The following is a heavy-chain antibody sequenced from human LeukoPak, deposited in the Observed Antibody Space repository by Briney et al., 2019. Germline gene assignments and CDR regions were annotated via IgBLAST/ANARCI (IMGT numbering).Heavy chain of an antibody. J-gene: IGHJ6*02. CDR1: GFTFSSYS. CDR2: ISESSSAI. Sequence: SGGSLRLSCAASGFTFSSYSMNWVRQAPGKGLEWVSFISESSSAIYYADSVKGRFTISRDNANNSLYLQMNSLRAEDTAVYYCARVGDLRLDYYYGMDVWGQGTTVTVSS. D-gene: IGHD2-21*01. V-gene: IGHV3-48*04. CDR3: ARVGDLRLDYYYGMDV.